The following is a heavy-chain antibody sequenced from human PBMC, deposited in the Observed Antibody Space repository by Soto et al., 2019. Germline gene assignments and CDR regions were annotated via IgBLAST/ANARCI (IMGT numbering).Heavy chain of an antibody. CDR1: GFTFSSYG. CDR3: ARDPRIVLMVYAMEDLGMDV. CDR2: IWYDGSNK. D-gene: IGHD2-8*01. V-gene: IGHV3-33*01. J-gene: IGHJ6*01. Sequence: GGSLRLSCAASGFTFSSYGMHWVRQAPGKGLEWVAVIWYDGSNKYYADSVKGRFTISRDNSKNTLYLQMNSLRAEDTAVYYCARDPRIVLMVYAMEDLGMDVWGQGTTVTVSS.